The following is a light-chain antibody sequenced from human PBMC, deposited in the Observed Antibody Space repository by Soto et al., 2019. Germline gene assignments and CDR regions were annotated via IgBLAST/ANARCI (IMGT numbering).Light chain of an antibody. V-gene: IGKV3-20*01. J-gene: IGKJ2*01. Sequence: EIVLTQSAGTLSLSPGERATLSCRASQSVSNNYLAWYQKKPGQAPRLLIYGASTRASDIPERFSGSGSGTDFTLTISRLEPEDSAVYYCQQYGSSPPYTFGQGTKLQIK. CDR3: QQYGSSPPYT. CDR2: GAS. CDR1: QSVSNNY.